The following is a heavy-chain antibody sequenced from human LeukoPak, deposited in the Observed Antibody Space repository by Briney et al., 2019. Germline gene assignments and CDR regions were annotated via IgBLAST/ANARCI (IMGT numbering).Heavy chain of an antibody. CDR2: INHSGST. CDR3: ARYSAYSSSWYGNYYYMDV. CDR1: GGSFSGYY. J-gene: IGHJ6*03. D-gene: IGHD6-13*01. V-gene: IGHV4-34*01. Sequence: PSETLSLTCAVYGGSFSGYYWSWIRQPPGKGLEWIGEINHSGSTNYNPSLKSRVTISVDTSKNQFSLKLSSVTAADTAVYYCARYSAYSSSWYGNYYYMDVWGKGTTVTISS.